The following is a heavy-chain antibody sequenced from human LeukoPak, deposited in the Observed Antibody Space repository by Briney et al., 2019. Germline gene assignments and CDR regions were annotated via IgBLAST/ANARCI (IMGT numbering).Heavy chain of an antibody. CDR1: GGSISSYY. CDR2: IYTSGST. Sequence: SETLSLTCTVSGGSISSYYWSWIRQPAGKGLEWIGRIYTSGSTNYNPSLKSRVTMSVDTSKNQFSLKLSSVTAADTAVYYCARGDLVTMVRGVIPFDIWGQGTMVTVSS. V-gene: IGHV4-4*07. D-gene: IGHD3-10*01. J-gene: IGHJ3*02. CDR3: ARGDLVTMVRGVIPFDI.